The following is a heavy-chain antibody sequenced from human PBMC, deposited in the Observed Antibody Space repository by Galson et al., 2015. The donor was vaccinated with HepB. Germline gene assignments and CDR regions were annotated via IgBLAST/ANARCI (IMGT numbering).Heavy chain of an antibody. V-gene: IGHV3-33*01. J-gene: IGHJ6*03. Sequence: SLRLSCAASGFTFRSYAMHWVRQAPGKGLEWVAVIWYDGSNKYYADSVKGRFTISRDNSKNTVYLQMNSLRAEDTAVYNCARDGALFGVFAISSNNYYMDVWVTGTVFTASS. CDR2: IWYDGSNK. D-gene: IGHD3-3*01. CDR3: ARDGALFGVFAISSNNYYMDV. CDR1: GFTFRSYA.